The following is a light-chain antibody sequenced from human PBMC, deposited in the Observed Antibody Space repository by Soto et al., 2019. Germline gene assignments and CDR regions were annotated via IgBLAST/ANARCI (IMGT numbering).Light chain of an antibody. V-gene: IGKV3-20*01. CDR1: QSVSSSF. CDR2: GAS. Sequence: EIVLTQSPGTLSLSPGERATLSCRASQSVSSSFLAWYQQKPGQAPRLLVYGASGRATGIPDRFSGSGSGTDFTLTITRLEPEDFAVYYCQQYGNSPITFGQGTDWRL. CDR3: QQYGNSPIT. J-gene: IGKJ5*01.